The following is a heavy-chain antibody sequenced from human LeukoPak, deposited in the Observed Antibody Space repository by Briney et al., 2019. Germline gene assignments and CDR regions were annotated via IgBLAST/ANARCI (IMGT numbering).Heavy chain of an antibody. CDR2: FSPNSGGT. V-gene: IGHV1-2*06. D-gene: IGHD3-22*01. CDR3: ARSSPTYYFDSSGYYYGDY. J-gene: IGHJ4*02. CDR1: AYSFTIYN. Sequence: ASVNVSCKGSAYSFTIYNIHWVRQALGQGPEWMVRFSPNSGGTDYAQKFQGRVTMPSDTSISTAYMELSRLRSDDTAVYYCARSSPTYYFDSSGYYYGDYWGQGTLVIVSS.